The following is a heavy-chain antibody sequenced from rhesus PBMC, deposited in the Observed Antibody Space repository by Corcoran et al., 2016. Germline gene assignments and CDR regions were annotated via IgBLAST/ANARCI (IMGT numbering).Heavy chain of an antibody. D-gene: IGHD1-44*02. V-gene: IGHV4-169*01. CDR3: VRIGGARKYNSLDV. Sequence: QLQLQESGPGLVKPSETLSVTCAVSGGSISSSYWSWIRQAPGKGREWIVYIYGRRNSNNKNPSLKSRVTLSVDTSKNQFALKLSAVTAADTAVYYCVRIGGARKYNSLDVWGRGVLVTVSS. CDR1: GGSISSSY. CDR2: IYGRRNSN. J-gene: IGHJ5-2*02.